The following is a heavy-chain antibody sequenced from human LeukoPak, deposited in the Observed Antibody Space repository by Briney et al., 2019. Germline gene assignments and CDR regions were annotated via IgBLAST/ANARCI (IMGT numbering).Heavy chain of an antibody. CDR2: IWYDGSNK. V-gene: IGHV3-33*06. D-gene: IGHD6-19*01. CDR3: AKDRSSGWYASLLYFDY. J-gene: IGHJ4*02. CDR1: GFTFSSYG. Sequence: PGGSVRLSCAASGFTFSSYGMHWVRQAPGKGLEWVAVIWYDGSNKYYADSVKGRFTISRDNSKNTLYVQMNSLRAEDTAVYYCAKDRSSGWYASLLYFDYWGQGTLVTVSS.